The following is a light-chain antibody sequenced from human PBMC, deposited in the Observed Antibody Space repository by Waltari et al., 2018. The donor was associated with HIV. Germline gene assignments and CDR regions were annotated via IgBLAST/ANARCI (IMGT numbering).Light chain of an antibody. V-gene: IGLV2-23*02. J-gene: IGLJ2*01. CDR1: SRDVGSYTL. CDR3: CSYAGSSTPVV. CDR2: EVS. Sequence: QSALTQPASVSGSPGQSITISCTGTSRDVGSYTLFSWYQQHPGKAPKLMIYEVSKRPSGVSNRFSGSKSGNTASLTISGLQAEDEADYYCCSYAGSSTPVVFGGGTKLTVL.